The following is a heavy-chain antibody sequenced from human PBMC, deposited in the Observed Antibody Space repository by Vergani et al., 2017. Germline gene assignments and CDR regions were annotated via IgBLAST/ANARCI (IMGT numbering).Heavy chain of an antibody. CDR2: IYHSGST. CDR1: GYSISSGYF. Sequence: QVQLEESGPGLVKPSETLCLNCAVSGYSISSGYFWGWIRQPPGKGLEWIGSIYHSGSTYYNPSLKSRVTISVDTSKNQFSLKLSSVTAADTAVYYCARLXLEDSGYDFGGMDVWGQGTTVTVSS. D-gene: IGHD5-12*01. CDR3: ARLXLEDSGYDFGGMDV. V-gene: IGHV4-38-2*01. J-gene: IGHJ6*02.